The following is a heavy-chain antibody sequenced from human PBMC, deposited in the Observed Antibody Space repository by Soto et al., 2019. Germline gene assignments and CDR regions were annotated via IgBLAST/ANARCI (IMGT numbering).Heavy chain of an antibody. D-gene: IGHD3-10*01. CDR1: GGSISRSDHY. CDR3: VVRGVIDYFDS. V-gene: IGHV4-39*01. CDR2: IYYSGST. J-gene: IGHJ4*02. Sequence: QLQLQESGPGLVKPSETLSLTCTVSGGSISRSDHYWGWIRQPPGKGLEWIGSIYYSGSTYYTPSLKSRLTISVDTSKNQFSLRLSSVTAADTAVYYCVVRGVIDYFDSWGQGTLVTVSS.